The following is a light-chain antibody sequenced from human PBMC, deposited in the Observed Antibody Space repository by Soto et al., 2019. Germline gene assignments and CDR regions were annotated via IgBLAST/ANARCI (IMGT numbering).Light chain of an antibody. CDR1: SSDIGGYKD. Sequence: QSVLTQPASVSGSPGQSITISCTGTSSDIGGYKDVSWYQQHPGKAPQVLIFEVSYRPYGISNRFSGSKSGNVASLTISGLQAEEEADYYCCSYRSGSSPYYVFGTGTKVTVL. CDR2: EVS. J-gene: IGLJ1*01. CDR3: CSYRSGSSPYYV. V-gene: IGLV2-14*01.